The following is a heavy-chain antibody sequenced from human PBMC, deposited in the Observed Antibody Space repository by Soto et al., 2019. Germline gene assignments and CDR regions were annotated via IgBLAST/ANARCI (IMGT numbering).Heavy chain of an antibody. CDR3: AKEDGSGSYVDY. J-gene: IGHJ4*02. Sequence: GGSLSLSCAASGFTFSSYSMSWVRQAPGKGLEWVSAINGSGGRTFYADSVKGRFTISRDNSKNTLYLQMNSLRAEDTAVYYCAKEDGSGSYVDYWGQGTPVTVSS. CDR2: INGSGGRT. D-gene: IGHD3-10*01. V-gene: IGHV3-23*01. CDR1: GFTFSSYS.